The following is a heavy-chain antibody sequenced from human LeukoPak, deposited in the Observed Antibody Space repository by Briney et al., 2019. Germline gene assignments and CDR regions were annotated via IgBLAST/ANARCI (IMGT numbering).Heavy chain of an antibody. D-gene: IGHD2-15*01. CDR1: GYTFTCYY. CDR2: IDPNSGGT. J-gene: IGHJ4*02. V-gene: IGHV1-2*02. Sequence: ASVTVSFKASGYTFTCYYMHWVRQAPGQGLEWMGWIDPNSGGTSYAQKFQGRVTMTRDTSISTAYMDLSRLRSDDTAVYYCAREYCSGIGCYQGFDYWGQGSLVTVSS. CDR3: AREYCSGIGCYQGFDY.